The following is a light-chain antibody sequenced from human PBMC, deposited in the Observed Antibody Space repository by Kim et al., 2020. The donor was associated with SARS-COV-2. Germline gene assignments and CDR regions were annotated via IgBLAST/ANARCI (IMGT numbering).Light chain of an antibody. J-gene: IGKJ4*01. CDR3: QQRSNWPLT. V-gene: IGKV3-11*01. CDR1: QSVSRS. Sequence: PGERATLSCRASQSVSRSFAWYQQKPGQAPRLLIYDASKRATGIPARFSGSGSGTDFTLTISSLEPEDFAVYYCQQRSNWPLTFGGGTKLEI. CDR2: DAS.